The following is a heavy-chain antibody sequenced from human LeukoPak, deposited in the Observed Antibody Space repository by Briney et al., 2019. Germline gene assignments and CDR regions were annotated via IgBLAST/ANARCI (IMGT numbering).Heavy chain of an antibody. J-gene: IGHJ5*02. CDR1: GYTFTSYD. CDR2: MNPSSGNT. CDR3: ARVQSSTINCFDP. D-gene: IGHD6-13*01. V-gene: IGHV1-8*01. Sequence: ASVKVSCKASGYTFTSYDINWVRQATGQGLEWMGWMNPSSGNTGYAQKFQGRVTMTRNTSISTAYMELSSLRSEDTAVYYCARVQSSTINCFDPWGQGTLVTVSS.